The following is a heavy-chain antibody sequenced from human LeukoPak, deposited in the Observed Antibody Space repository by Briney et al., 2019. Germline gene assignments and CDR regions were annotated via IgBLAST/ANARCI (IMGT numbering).Heavy chain of an antibody. Sequence: GGSLRLSCAASGLTFSSYWMNWARQAPGKGLEWVASINHNGNVNYYVDSVKGRFIISRDNAKNSLYLQMSNLRAEDTAVYFCARGGGLDVWGQGATVTVSS. D-gene: IGHD3-16*01. J-gene: IGHJ6*02. CDR3: ARGGGLDV. V-gene: IGHV3-7*03. CDR2: INHNGNVN. CDR1: GLTFSSYW.